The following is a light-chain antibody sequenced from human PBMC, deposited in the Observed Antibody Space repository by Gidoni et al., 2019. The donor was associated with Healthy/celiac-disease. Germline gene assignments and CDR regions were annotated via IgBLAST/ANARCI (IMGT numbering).Light chain of an antibody. CDR3: QQYGNWPPT. Sequence: EILLTQSPATLSSSLGERATLSCRASQSISNYLAWYQQKPGKAPKLLIYDASNLATGIPARFSGSGSGTDFTLTISSLEPEDFAVYYCQQYGNWPPTFGHGTKVDIK. CDR2: DAS. V-gene: IGKV3-11*01. J-gene: IGKJ3*01. CDR1: QSISNY.